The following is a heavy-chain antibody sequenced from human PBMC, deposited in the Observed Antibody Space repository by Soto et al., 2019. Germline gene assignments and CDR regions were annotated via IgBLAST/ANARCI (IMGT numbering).Heavy chain of an antibody. CDR3: ARDLIPGYCSSTSCNPDTDMGYYYYGMDV. CDR1: GGSVSSSSYY. Sequence: SETLSLTCTVSGGSVSSSSYYWSWIQQPPGKGLEWIGYIYYSGSTNYNPSLKSRVTISVDTSKNQFSLKLSSVTAADTAVYYCARDLIPGYCSSTSCNPDTDMGYYYYGMDVWGQGTTVTVSS. D-gene: IGHD2-2*01. V-gene: IGHV4-61*01. J-gene: IGHJ6*02. CDR2: IYYSGST.